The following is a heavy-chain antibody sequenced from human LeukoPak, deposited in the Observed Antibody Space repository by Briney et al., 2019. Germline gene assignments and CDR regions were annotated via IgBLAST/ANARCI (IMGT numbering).Heavy chain of an antibody. J-gene: IGHJ4*02. CDR3: AKDVTRAAAGQNY. V-gene: IGHV3-30*18. CDR2: ISYDGSNK. Sequence: AGRSLRLSCAASGFTFSSYGVHWVRQAPGKGLEWVAVISYDGSNKYYADSVKGRFTISRDNSKNTLYLQMNSLRAEDTAVYYCAKDVTRAAAGQNYWGQGTLVTVSS. CDR1: GFTFSSYG. D-gene: IGHD6-13*01.